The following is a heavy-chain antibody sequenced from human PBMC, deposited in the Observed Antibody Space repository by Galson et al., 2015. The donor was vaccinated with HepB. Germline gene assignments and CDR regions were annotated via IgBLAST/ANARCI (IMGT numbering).Heavy chain of an antibody. Sequence: SLRLSCAAPGFTFSGYAMHWVRQAPGKGLEWVTVISYDGSNKYYADSVKGRFTISRDNSKNTLYLQMNSLRAEDTAVYYCARDGGPSGYSHGCGYWGQGTLVTVSS. J-gene: IGHJ4*02. V-gene: IGHV3-30-3*01. CDR1: GFTFSGYA. CDR2: ISYDGSNK. CDR3: ARDGGPSGYSHGCGY. D-gene: IGHD5-18*01.